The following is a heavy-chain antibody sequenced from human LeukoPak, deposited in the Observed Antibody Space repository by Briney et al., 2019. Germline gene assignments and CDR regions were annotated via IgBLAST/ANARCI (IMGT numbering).Heavy chain of an antibody. J-gene: IGHJ6*03. CDR2: ISGSGDNT. CDR1: GFTFSIYA. Sequence: GGSLRLSCAASGFTFSIYAMSWVRQAPGKGLEWVSTISGSGDNTYYAESVKGRFTISRDNSRNTLYLQMNSLRAEDTAIYYCAKNGDRGAYCSGGTCYPYYYYYMDVWGKGTTVTISS. CDR3: AKNGDRGAYCSGGTCYPYYYYYMDV. V-gene: IGHV3-23*01. D-gene: IGHD2-15*01.